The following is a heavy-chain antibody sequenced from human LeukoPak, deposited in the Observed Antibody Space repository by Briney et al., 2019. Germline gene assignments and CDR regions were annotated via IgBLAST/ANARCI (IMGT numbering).Heavy chain of an antibody. J-gene: IGHJ6*04. CDR3: ARHLGWRLRGMDV. D-gene: IGHD4-17*01. V-gene: IGHV4-34*01. Sequence: SETLSLTCAVYGGSFSGYYWSWIRQPPGKGLEWIGEINHSGSTNYNPSLKSRVTISVDTSKNHFSLKLSSVTAADTAVYYCARHLGWRLRGMDVWGKGTTVTISS. CDR1: GGSFSGYY. CDR2: INHSGST.